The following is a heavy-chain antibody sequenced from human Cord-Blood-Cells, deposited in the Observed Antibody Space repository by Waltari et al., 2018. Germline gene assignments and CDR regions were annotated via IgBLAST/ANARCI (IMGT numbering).Heavy chain of an antibody. CDR2: TYYRSKWYN. CDR3: ARGGSSSSLFDY. CDR1: GDSVSRNSAP. J-gene: IGHJ4*02. Sequence: QVQLQQSGPGLVKPSQTLSLTCAISGDSVSRNSAPWTWFRKSPLRGLEWLGRTYYRSKWYNDYAVSVKSRITITPDTSKNQFSLQLNSVTPEDTAVYYCARGGSSSSLFDYWGQGTLVTVSS. D-gene: IGHD6-6*01. V-gene: IGHV6-1*01.